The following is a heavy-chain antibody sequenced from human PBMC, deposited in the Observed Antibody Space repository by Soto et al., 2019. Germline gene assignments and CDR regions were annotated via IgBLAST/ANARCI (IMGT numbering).Heavy chain of an antibody. CDR2: ISSSSSYT. V-gene: IGHV3-11*06. CDR1: GFTFSDYY. J-gene: IGHJ6*02. D-gene: IGHD1-26*01. Sequence: QVQLVESGGGLVKPGGSLRLSCAASGFTFSDYYMSWIRQAPGKGLEWVSYISSSSSYTNYADSVKGRFTISRDNAKNSLYLQMNSLRVEDTAVYYCARSRWEYYYYYGMDVWGQGTTVTVSS. CDR3: ARSRWEYYYYYGMDV.